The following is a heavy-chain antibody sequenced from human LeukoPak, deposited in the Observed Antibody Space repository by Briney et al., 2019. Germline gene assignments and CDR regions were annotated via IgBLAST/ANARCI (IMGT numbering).Heavy chain of an antibody. D-gene: IGHD1-1*01. Sequence: GGSLRLSCDASGFTFRNYGMHWVRQAPGKGLEWVAFVRFDGGNKYYADSVKGRFTISRDNSKNTLYLQMSGLRAEDTAAYYCAKDKGPYNTIIPYYYFMDVWGKGTTVTVSS. CDR2: VRFDGGNK. J-gene: IGHJ6*03. CDR3: AKDKGPYNTIIPYYYFMDV. V-gene: IGHV3-30*02. CDR1: GFTFRNYG.